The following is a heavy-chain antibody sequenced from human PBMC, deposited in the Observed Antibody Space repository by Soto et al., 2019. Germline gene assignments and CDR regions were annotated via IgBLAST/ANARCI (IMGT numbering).Heavy chain of an antibody. CDR3: TTDRLQSAGWLIDY. CDR2: IRSEIDGETT. V-gene: IGHV3-15*07. Sequence: EVQLVESGGGLVQPGGSLRLSCAASGFTFSRAWMNWVRQVPGKGLEWVALIRSEIDGETTDYAAPVQGRVTISRDDSKRTLYLQINSLKTEDTGVYYCTTDRLQSAGWLIDYWGLGTLVTVSS. CDR1: GFTFSRAW. D-gene: IGHD6-19*01. J-gene: IGHJ4*02.